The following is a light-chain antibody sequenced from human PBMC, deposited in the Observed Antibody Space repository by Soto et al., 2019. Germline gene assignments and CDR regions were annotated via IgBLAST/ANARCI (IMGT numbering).Light chain of an antibody. J-gene: IGKJ4*01. CDR2: DVS. V-gene: IGKV3-11*01. CDR1: QSVSSY. Sequence: EIVMTQSPATLSLSPGERATLSCRASQSVSSYLAWYQQTPGQAPRLLIYDVSSRAPGIPVRFSASGSGTDFTLTISSLEPEDFAVYYCQQRSSWPSTFGGGTRVEIK. CDR3: QQRSSWPST.